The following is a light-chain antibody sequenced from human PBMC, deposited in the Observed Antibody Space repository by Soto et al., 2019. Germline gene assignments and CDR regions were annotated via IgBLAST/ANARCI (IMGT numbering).Light chain of an antibody. CDR1: SSDVGSYNL. CDR3: CSYAGSSTRFV. Sequence: QSVPTQPASVSGSPGQSITISCTGTSSDVGSYNLVSWYQQHPGKAPKLMIYEVSKRPSGVSNRFPGSKSGNTASLTISGLQAEDEADYYCCSYAGSSTRFVFGTGTKVTVL. V-gene: IGLV2-23*02. J-gene: IGLJ1*01. CDR2: EVS.